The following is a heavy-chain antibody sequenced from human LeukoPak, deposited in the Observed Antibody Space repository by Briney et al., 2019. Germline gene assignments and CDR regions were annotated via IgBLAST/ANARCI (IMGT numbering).Heavy chain of an antibody. V-gene: IGHV1-18*01. CDR2: ISAYNGNT. CDR1: GYTFTSYG. CDR3: ASFGAGYGSGSYYYYGMDV. J-gene: IGHJ6*02. Sequence: ASVKVSCKASGYTFTSYGISWVRQAPGQGLEWMGWISAYNGNTNYAQKLQGRVTMTTDTSTSTAYMELRSLRSGDTAVYYCASFGAGYGSGSYYYYGMDVWGQGTTVTVSS. D-gene: IGHD3-10*01.